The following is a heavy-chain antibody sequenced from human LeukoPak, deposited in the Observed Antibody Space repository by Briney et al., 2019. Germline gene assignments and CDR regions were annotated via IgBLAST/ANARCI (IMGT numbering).Heavy chain of an antibody. J-gene: IGHJ4*02. V-gene: IGHV4-34*01. D-gene: IGHD5-18*01. Sequence: PSETLSLTCAVYGGSFSGYYWSWIRQPPGKGLEWIGEINHSGSTNYNPSLKSRVTISVDTSKNQFSLKLSSVTAADPAVYYCARGRYSYGYHYWGQGTLVTVSS. CDR2: INHSGST. CDR3: ARGRYSYGYHY. CDR1: GGSFSGYY.